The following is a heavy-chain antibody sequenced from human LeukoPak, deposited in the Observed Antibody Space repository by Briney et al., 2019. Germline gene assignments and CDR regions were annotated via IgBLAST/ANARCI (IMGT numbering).Heavy chain of an antibody. CDR3: AREGWFGESDCKAFDI. D-gene: IGHD3-10*01. V-gene: IGHV1-2*02. J-gene: IGHJ3*02. CDR2: INPNSGGT. CDR1: GYTFTGYY. Sequence: GASVKLSCKASGYTFTGYYMHWVRQAPGQGLEWMGWINPNSGGTNYAQKFQDRVTMTRDTSISTAYMELSRLRSDDTAVYDCAREGWFGESDCKAFDIWGQGTMVTVSS.